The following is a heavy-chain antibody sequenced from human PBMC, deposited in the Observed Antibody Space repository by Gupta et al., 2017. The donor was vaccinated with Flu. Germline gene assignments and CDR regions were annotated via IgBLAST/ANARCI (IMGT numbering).Heavy chain of an antibody. D-gene: IGHD3-10*01. V-gene: IGHV3-15*01. J-gene: IGHJ4*02. CDR1: VFTFSSAW. CDR3: TTDAGHKYGRPGGVDHFDY. CDR2: IKTKNEYEAR. Sequence: APPVFTFSSAWMTWIRQAPGKGLEWVGRIKTKNEYEARDYAAPVKGRFTISRDDSEATLYLQMDGLKTEDTAVYHCTTDAGHKYGRPGGVDHFDYWGRGTLVTVSS.